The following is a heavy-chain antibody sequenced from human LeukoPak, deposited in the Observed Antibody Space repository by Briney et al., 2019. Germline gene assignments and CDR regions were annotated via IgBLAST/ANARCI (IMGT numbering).Heavy chain of an antibody. CDR2: IIPVLNIT. CDR1: GGTFSSSA. Sequence: GASVKVSCKTSGGTFSSSAITWVRQAPGQGLEWMGRIIPVLNITTYAQKFRGSVTITADTSTSTVYMELSSLRSEETAVYYCARDQGLTAPPPYGLDVWGQGTTVIVSS. D-gene: IGHD5-18*01. CDR3: ARDQGLTAPPPYGLDV. J-gene: IGHJ6*02. V-gene: IGHV1-69*04.